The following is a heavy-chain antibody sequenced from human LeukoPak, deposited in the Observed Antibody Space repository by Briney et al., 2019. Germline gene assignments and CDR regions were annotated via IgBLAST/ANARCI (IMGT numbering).Heavy chain of an antibody. CDR2: ISSSSSTK. CDR1: GFTFSFYS. CDR3: ARGVERWLQVPFDY. J-gene: IGHJ4*02. Sequence: GGSLRLSCAASGFTFSFYSMNWDRQAPGKGLEWVSYISSSSSTKYYADSVKGRFTISRDNAKNSLYLQMNSLRAEDTAVYYCARGVERWLQVPFDYWGQGTLVTVSS. V-gene: IGHV3-48*04. D-gene: IGHD5-24*01.